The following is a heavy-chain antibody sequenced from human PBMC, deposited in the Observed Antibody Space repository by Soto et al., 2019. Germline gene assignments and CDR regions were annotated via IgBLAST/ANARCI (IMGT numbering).Heavy chain of an antibody. Sequence: EVQLVESGGGLVQPGGSLRVSCAASGFTFSTYSMNWVRQAPGKGLEWVAYISSGSSNIYYAASVKGRFTISRDNAKNSLYLQMNSLRAEDTAIYYCALGEQQVDCFDYWGQGTLVSVSS. CDR1: GFTFSTYS. CDR3: ALGEQQVDCFDY. J-gene: IGHJ4*02. CDR2: ISSGSSNI. V-gene: IGHV3-48*01. D-gene: IGHD6-13*01.